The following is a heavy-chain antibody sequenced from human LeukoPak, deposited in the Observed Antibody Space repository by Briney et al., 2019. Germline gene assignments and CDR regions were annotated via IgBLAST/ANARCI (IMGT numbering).Heavy chain of an antibody. J-gene: IGHJ5*02. CDR2: IYTSGSI. CDR3: ARDSGTTGEVKFDP. D-gene: IGHD3-10*01. Sequence: SETLSLTCTVSGGSISSYYWSWIRQPAGKGLEWIGRIYTSGSITYDPSLKSRVSMSVDTSKNQFSLKLSSVTAADTAVYYCARDSGTTGEVKFDPWGQGTLVTVSS. V-gene: IGHV4-4*07. CDR1: GGSISSYY.